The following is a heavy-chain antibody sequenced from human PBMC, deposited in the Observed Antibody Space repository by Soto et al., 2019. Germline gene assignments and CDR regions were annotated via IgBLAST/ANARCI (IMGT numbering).Heavy chain of an antibody. J-gene: IGHJ4*02. CDR2: ISFDGRNT. V-gene: IGHV3-30*18. D-gene: IGHD3-10*01. CDR3: AKQTGSGSYNNVGSGGHIDY. Sequence: GGSLRLSCAASGFPFSRYAMSWVRKAPGKGLEWVVVISFDGRNTYYADSVKGRFTISRDNSKNTLYLQMTSLRAEDTAVYYCAKQTGSGSYNNVGSGGHIDYWGQGTLVTVSS. CDR1: GFPFSRYA.